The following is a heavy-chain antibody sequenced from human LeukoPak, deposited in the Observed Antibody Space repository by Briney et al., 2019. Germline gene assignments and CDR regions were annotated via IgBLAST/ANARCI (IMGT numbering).Heavy chain of an antibody. J-gene: IGHJ4*02. V-gene: IGHV5-51*01. CDR2: IYPADSDT. D-gene: IGHD5-18*01. CDR1: GYMFTTYW. CDR3: ARHSGNSWSTPDY. Sequence: GESLQISCKGSGYMFTTYWIGWVRQMPGKGLEWMGIIYPADSDTKYSPSFQGQVTISADKSITTAYLQWSSLKASDTAMYYCARHSGNSWSTPDYWGQGTLVTVSS.